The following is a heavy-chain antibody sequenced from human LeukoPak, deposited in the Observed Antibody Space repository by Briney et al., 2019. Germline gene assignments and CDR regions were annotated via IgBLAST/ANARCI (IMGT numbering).Heavy chain of an antibody. V-gene: IGHV3-48*04. CDR3: ARGWLWPPSLDY. J-gene: IGHJ4*02. CDR1: GFAFSTFS. D-gene: IGHD6-19*01. CDR2: ISSNSNTI. Sequence: GGSLRLSCAASGFAFSTFSMNWVRQAPGKGLEWVSHISSNSNTIYYADSVKGRFTISRDNAKNSLFLQMSSLRAEDTAVYYCARGWLWPPSLDYWGQGALVTVSS.